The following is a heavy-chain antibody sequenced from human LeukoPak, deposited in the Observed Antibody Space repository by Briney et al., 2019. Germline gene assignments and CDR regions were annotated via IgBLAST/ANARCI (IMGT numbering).Heavy chain of an antibody. CDR1: GPSIRSSSMY. Sequence: SETLSLTCTVSGPSIRSSSMYWGWLRQPPGKGLEWLGSVYYTGSTFHNPSLKRRVTIPVDTSKNQFSLRLTSVTAADTAIYYCARHVAYYYDSSGYPDFWGQGTLVTVSS. D-gene: IGHD3-22*01. CDR3: ARHVAYYYDSSGYPDF. V-gene: IGHV4-39*01. CDR2: VYYTGST. J-gene: IGHJ4*02.